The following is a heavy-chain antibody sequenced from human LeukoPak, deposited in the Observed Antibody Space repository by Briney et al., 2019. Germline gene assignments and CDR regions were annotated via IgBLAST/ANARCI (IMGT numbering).Heavy chain of an antibody. CDR1: GYTFTSYD. V-gene: IGHV1-8*01. CDR2: INPNSGNT. D-gene: IGHD6-19*01. Sequence: ASMKVSCKASGYTFTSYDINRVRQATGQGLEWMGWINPNSGNTGYAQKFQGRVTMTRNTSISTAYMELSSLRSEDTAVYYCARGLSGWYDWFDPWGQGTLVTVSS. J-gene: IGHJ5*02. CDR3: ARGLSGWYDWFDP.